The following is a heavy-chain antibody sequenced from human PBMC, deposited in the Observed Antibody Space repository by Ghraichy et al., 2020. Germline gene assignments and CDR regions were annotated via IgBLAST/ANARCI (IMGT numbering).Heavy chain of an antibody. CDR1: GFTFSNAW. CDR2: IKSKTDGGTT. CDR3: TTDGIPDQDYYDSLRNFDY. J-gene: IGHJ4*02. V-gene: IGHV3-15*01. D-gene: IGHD3-22*01. Sequence: GGSLRLSCAASGFTFSNAWMSWVRQAPGKGLEWVGRIKSKTDGGTTDYAAPVKGRFTISRDDSKNTLYLQMNSLKTEDTAVYYCTTDGIPDQDYYDSLRNFDYWGQGTLVTVSS.